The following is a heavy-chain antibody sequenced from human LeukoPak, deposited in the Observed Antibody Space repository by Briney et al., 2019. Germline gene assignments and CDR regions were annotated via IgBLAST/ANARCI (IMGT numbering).Heavy chain of an antibody. CDR1: GYTFTSYY. V-gene: IGHV1-46*01. Sequence: ASVKVSCKASGYTFTSYYMHWVRQAPGQGLEWMGVINPSGGSTSYAQKFQGRVTMTRDTSTSTAYMELSSLRSEDTAVYYCARAPPFYDILTGYYSWFDPWGQGTLVTVSS. J-gene: IGHJ5*02. D-gene: IGHD3-9*01. CDR2: INPSGGST. CDR3: ARAPPFYDILTGYYSWFDP.